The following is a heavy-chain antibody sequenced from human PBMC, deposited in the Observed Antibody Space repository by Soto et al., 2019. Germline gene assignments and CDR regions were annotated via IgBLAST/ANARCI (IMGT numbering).Heavy chain of an antibody. CDR3: ARSPRVVTAATGIGDFDY. CDR2: ISGYNGDT. Sequence: QVQLVQSGDEVKRSGASVRVSCKASGYTFTNYGISWVRQAPGQGFEWMGWISGYNGDTNYAQKFQGRVTMTTDTSTSTFYLGLGSLRSDDTALYYCARSPRVVTAATGIGDFDYWGQGTLVTVSS. D-gene: IGHD6-13*01. J-gene: IGHJ4*02. CDR1: GYTFTNYG. V-gene: IGHV1-18*01.